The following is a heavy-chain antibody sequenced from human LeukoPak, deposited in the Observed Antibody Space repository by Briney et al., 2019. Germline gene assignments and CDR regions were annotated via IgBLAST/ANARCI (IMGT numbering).Heavy chain of an antibody. CDR1: GYTFTTYG. D-gene: IGHD6-6*01. J-gene: IGHJ5*01. Sequence: GASVKVSCKASGYTFTTYGINWMRQAPGQGLEWMGWISAYNGNTNYAQKLQGRVTMTTDTSTSTAYMELRSLRSDDTAVYYCARDVEAARPDWFGSWGQGTLVTVSS. CDR2: ISAYNGNT. V-gene: IGHV1-18*01. CDR3: ARDVEAARPDWFGS.